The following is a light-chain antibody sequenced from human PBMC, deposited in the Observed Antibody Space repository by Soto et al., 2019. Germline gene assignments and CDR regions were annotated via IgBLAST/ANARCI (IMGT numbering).Light chain of an antibody. Sequence: EIWLTQSPATLSLSPGERATLSCRASQSVSSYLAWYQQKPGQAPRLLIYDASNRATGIPARFSGSGSGTDFTLTISSLEPEDFAVYYCQQRSNSPVTFGHGTRLEIK. CDR2: DAS. CDR3: QQRSNSPVT. V-gene: IGKV3-11*01. J-gene: IGKJ5*01. CDR1: QSVSSY.